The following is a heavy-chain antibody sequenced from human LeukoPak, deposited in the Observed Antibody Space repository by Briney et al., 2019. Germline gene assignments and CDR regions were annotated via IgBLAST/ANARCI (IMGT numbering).Heavy chain of an antibody. D-gene: IGHD2-21*02. CDR3: ARASTVTGSPRDYYYHMDV. CDR1: GYTFTGYY. CDR2: INPNSGGT. Sequence: ASVKVSCKASGYTFTGYYMHWVRQAPGQGLEWMGWINPNSGGTNYAQKFQGRVTMTRDTSISTAYMELSRLRSDDTAVYYCARASTVTGSPRDYYYHMDVWGKGTTVTVSS. J-gene: IGHJ6*03. V-gene: IGHV1-2*02.